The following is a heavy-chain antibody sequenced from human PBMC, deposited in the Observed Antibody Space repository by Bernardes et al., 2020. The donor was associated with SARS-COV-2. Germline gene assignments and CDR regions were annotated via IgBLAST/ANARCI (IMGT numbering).Heavy chain of an antibody. CDR3: ARKMERASEQYFDY. V-gene: IGHV4-39*01. J-gene: IGHJ4*02. CDR1: GGSISSSSYY. CDR2: IYYSGST. D-gene: IGHD1-1*01. Sequence: SETLSLTCTVSGGSISSSSYYWGWIRQPPGKGLEWIGSIYYSGSTYYNPSLKSRVTISVDTSKNQFSLKLSSVTAADTAVYYGARKMERASEQYFDYWGQGTLVTVSS.